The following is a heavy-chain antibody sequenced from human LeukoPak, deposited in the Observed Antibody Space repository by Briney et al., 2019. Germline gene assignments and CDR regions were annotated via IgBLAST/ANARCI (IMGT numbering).Heavy chain of an antibody. J-gene: IGHJ6*03. CDR3: ARDSSSWYRLSDYYYYYYYMDV. CDR2: INTDGSST. D-gene: IGHD6-13*01. Sequence: QPGGSLRLSCAASGFTFSSYWMHWVRQAPGKGLVWVSRINTDGSSTSYADSVKGRFTISRDNAKNTLYLQMNSLRAEDTAVYYCARDSSSWYRLSDYYYYYYYMDVWGKGTTVTVSS. V-gene: IGHV3-74*01. CDR1: GFTFSSYW.